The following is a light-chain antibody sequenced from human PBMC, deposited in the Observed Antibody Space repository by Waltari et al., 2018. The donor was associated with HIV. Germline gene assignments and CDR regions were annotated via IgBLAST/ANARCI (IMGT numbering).Light chain of an antibody. CDR1: NSKLGTID. V-gene: IGLV1-51*01. Sequence: QSVLTQPPSMSAAPGHNVSISCPGRNSKLGTIDVPWYQQIPATAPKLLIYDNNKGPSGIPDRFSGSKSRTSASLDITGVQTGDEADYYCGTWDGRLTAGVFGGGTKLTVL. CDR2: DNN. CDR3: GTWDGRLTAGV. J-gene: IGLJ3*02.